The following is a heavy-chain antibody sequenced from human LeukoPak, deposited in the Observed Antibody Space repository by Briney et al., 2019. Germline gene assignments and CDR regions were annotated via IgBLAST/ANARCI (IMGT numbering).Heavy chain of an antibody. CDR1: GFTFSSYS. D-gene: IGHD2-2*01. J-gene: IGHJ3*02. V-gene: IGHV3-20*04. CDR2: INWNGGST. Sequence: GGSLRLSCAASGFTFSSYSMNWVRQAPGKGLEWVSGINWNGGSTGYADSVKGRFTISRDNAKNSLYLQMNSLRAEDTALYYCASRYCSSTSCYEKNAFDIWGQGTMVTVSS. CDR3: ASRYCSSTSCYEKNAFDI.